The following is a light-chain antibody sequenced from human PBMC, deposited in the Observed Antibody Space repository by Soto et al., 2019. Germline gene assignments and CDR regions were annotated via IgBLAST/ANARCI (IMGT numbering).Light chain of an antibody. J-gene: IGKJ5*01. CDR3: QHRSIWPVS. V-gene: IGKV3-11*01. CDR2: DAS. CDR1: QSVSSN. Sequence: EIVMAQSPATLSVSPGERVTLSCRASQSVSSNLAWYQQKPGLAPRLLIYDASTRATGIPARFSGSGSRTDFTLTISSLEPEDFAVYYCQHRSIWPVSFGQGTRLAI.